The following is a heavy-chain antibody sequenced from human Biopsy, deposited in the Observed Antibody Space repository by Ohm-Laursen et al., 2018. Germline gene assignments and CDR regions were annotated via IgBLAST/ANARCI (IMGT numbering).Heavy chain of an antibody. CDR3: ARDGR. CDR1: GFMSSASW. CDR2: INPDGSVK. V-gene: IGHV3-7*01. D-gene: IGHD1-26*01. Sequence: GSLRLSCAASGFMSSASWMSWVRQAPGKGLEWVANINPDGSVKYFADSVKGRFTISRDNAENSMYLQMSSLTVDDTAVYYCARDGRWGQGTLVTVSS. J-gene: IGHJ4*02.